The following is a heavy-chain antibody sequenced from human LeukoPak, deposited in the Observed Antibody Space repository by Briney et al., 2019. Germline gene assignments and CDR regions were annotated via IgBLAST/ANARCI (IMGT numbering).Heavy chain of an antibody. Sequence: GGSLRLSCVGSRFTFSSYEMNWVRPAPGKGLEWVSYISNSGSSIYYADSVKGRLTISRDNAKNSLYLQMNSLRAEDTAVYYCVRDQAKIGGGYYMDVWGKGTTVTVSS. CDR3: VRDQAKIGGGYYMDV. D-gene: IGHD1-26*01. V-gene: IGHV3-48*03. J-gene: IGHJ6*03. CDR1: RFTFSSYE. CDR2: ISNSGSSI.